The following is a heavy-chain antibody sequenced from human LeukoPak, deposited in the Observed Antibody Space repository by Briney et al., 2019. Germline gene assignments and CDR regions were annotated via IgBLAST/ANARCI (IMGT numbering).Heavy chain of an antibody. D-gene: IGHD6-19*01. V-gene: IGHV4-39*07. J-gene: IGHJ4*02. Sequence: SETLSLTCTVSGGSISSSSYYWGWIRQPPGKGLEWIGSIYYSGSTYYNPSLKSRVTISVDTSKNQFSLKLSSVTAADTAVYYCARLRRQWLVRYFDYWGQGTLVTVSS. CDR2: IYYSGST. CDR3: ARLRRQWLVRYFDY. CDR1: GGSISSSSYY.